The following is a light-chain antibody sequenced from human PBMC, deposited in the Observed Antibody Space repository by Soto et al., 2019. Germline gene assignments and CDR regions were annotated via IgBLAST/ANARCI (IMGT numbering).Light chain of an antibody. CDR3: ASYTSSSTRV. CDR2: EVN. CDR1: NSDVGAYNY. Sequence: QSALTQPASVSGSPGQSITISCTGSNSDVGAYNYVSWYQQHPGKAPKLIIYEVNNRPSGVSHRFSGSKSGNRASLTISGPQADEEANYYCASYTSSSTRVFGEGTKLTVL. V-gene: IGLV2-14*01. J-gene: IGLJ3*02.